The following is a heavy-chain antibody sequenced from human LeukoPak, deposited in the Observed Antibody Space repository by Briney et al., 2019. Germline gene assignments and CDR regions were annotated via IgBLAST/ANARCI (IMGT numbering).Heavy chain of an antibody. Sequence: GASVKVSCKASVYTFTGYAIHWVRQAPGQGLEWMGWINPEKRDTGYAHKFQGRVTMTSDTSISTAYMELSSLISDDTAVYYCAKKVRGPRLPLDFWGQGTLVTVSS. CDR2: INPEKRDT. CDR1: VYTFTGYA. J-gene: IGHJ4*02. D-gene: IGHD5-12*01. V-gene: IGHV1-2*02. CDR3: AKKVRGPRLPLDF.